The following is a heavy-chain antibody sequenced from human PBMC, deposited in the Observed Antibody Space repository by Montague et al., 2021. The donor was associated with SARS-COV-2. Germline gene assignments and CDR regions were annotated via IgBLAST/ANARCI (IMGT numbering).Heavy chain of an antibody. Sequence: SLRLSCAASGFTFSSYGMHWVRQAPGKGLEWVAVIWYDGSNKYYADSVKGRFTISRDNSKNTLYLQMNGLRAEDTAVYYCAKDREYQLPYYYYYMDVWGKGTTVTVSS. J-gene: IGHJ6*03. D-gene: IGHD2-2*01. V-gene: IGHV3-33*06. CDR2: IWYDGSNK. CDR1: GFTFSSYG. CDR3: AKDREYQLPYYYYYMDV.